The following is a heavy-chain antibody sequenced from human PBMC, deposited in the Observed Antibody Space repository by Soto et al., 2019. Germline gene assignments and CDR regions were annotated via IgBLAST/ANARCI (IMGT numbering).Heavy chain of an antibody. CDR1: GGSISSGGYY. Sequence: PXETLSRPCTVSGGSISSGGYYWSWIRQHPGKVLEWIGYIYYSGSTYYNPSLKSRVTISVDTSKNQFSLKLSSVTAADTAVYYCARGGAVRGVIMGTFGDWGQGTLVTVSS. D-gene: IGHD3-10*01. CDR2: IYYSGST. J-gene: IGHJ4*02. V-gene: IGHV4-31*03. CDR3: ARGGAVRGVIMGTFGD.